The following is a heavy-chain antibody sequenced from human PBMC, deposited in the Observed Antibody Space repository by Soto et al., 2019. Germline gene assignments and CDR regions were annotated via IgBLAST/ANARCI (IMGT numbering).Heavy chain of an antibody. D-gene: IGHD2-15*01. J-gene: IGHJ4*02. CDR3: AIKIDATPTGDH. Sequence: QVHLVESGGGVVQPGTSLTLSCAASGFTFSDYGMHWVRQAPGKGLEWVALTSYDGSNNYYADSVKGRFTISRDNSKNTLYLQMSSLRIEDTAVYYCAIKIDATPTGDHWGQGTLVTVSS. V-gene: IGHV3-30*03. CDR2: TSYDGSNN. CDR1: GFTFSDYG.